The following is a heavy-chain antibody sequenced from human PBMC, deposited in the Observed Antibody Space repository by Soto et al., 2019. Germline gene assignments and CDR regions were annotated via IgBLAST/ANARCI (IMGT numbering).Heavy chain of an antibody. V-gene: IGHV4-39*01. Sequence: QLQLQESGPGLVKPSETLSLTCTVSGGSISSSSYYWGWIRQPPGKGLEWIGSIYYSGSTYYNPSLKSRVTISVDTSKNQFSRKLSSVTAADTAVYYCARHNRQSSGHNDYWGQGTLVTVSS. J-gene: IGHJ4*02. CDR2: IYYSGST. CDR1: GGSISSSSYY. CDR3: ARHNRQSSGHNDY. D-gene: IGHD3-22*01.